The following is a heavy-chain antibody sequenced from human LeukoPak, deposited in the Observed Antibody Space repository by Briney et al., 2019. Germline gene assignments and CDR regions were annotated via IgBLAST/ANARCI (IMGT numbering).Heavy chain of an antibody. J-gene: IGHJ4*02. Sequence: GGSLRLSCAASGFTFSSYSVNWVRQAPGKGLEWVSSISSSSSYIYYADSVKGRFTISRDNAKNSLYLQMNSLRAEDTAVYYCARDYYYDILTGYFDYWGQGTLVTVSS. CDR2: ISSSSSYI. D-gene: IGHD3-9*01. CDR3: ARDYYYDILTGYFDY. V-gene: IGHV3-21*01. CDR1: GFTFSSYS.